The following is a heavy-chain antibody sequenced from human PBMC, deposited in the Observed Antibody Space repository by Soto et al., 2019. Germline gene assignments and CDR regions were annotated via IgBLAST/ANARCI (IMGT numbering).Heavy chain of an antibody. J-gene: IGHJ6*02. CDR1: GFTFSSYW. CDR3: ARDPRRGWSGYYSLGRYYGMDV. Sequence: QTGGSLRLSCAASGFTFSSYWMSLVRQSPGEGPECVANINQDGSEKYYVDTVKGRFTISRDNAKNSLYLQMNSLRAEDTAVYYCARDPRRGWSGYYSLGRYYGMDVWGQGTTVTVSS. D-gene: IGHD3-3*01. V-gene: IGHV3-7*01. CDR2: INQDGSEK.